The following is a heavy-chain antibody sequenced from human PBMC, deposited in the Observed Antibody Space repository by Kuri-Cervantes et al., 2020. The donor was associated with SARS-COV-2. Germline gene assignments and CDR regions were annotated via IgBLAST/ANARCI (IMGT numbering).Heavy chain of an antibody. CDR3: VRDGYGDYVDY. CDR2: VSGYKGHT. J-gene: IGHJ4*02. CDR1: GYTFTSSG. Sequence: ASVKVSCKASGYTFTSSGISWVRQAPGQGLEWMGWVSGYKGHTNYAQKLQGRVTMTTDTSTTTAYMELRSLRSDDTAVFYCVRDGYGDYVDYWGQGTLVTVSS. D-gene: IGHD2-21*01. V-gene: IGHV1-18*04.